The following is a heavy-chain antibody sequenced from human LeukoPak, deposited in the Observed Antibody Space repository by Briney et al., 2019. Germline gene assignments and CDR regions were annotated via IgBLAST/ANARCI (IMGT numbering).Heavy chain of an antibody. V-gene: IGHV3-9*01. CDR3: IKEAPNGSIDY. CDR2: ISWTGDKV. J-gene: IGHJ4*02. CDR1: GFTFCDFV. D-gene: IGHD2-8*01. Sequence: GGSLRLSCVTSGFTFCDFVMHWVRQAPGKGLECVSTISWTGDKVAYAGSVKGRFTVSRDNAKNSLFLQMNSLRTDDTALYYCIKEAPNGSIDYWGQGTLVTVSS.